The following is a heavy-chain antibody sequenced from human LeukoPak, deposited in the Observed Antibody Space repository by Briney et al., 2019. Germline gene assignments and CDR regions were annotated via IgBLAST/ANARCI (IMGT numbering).Heavy chain of an antibody. CDR3: ARGTPWELLYDDYYMDV. CDR1: GYTFTSYD. V-gene: IGHV1-8*01. J-gene: IGHJ6*03. CDR2: MNPNSGNT. D-gene: IGHD1-26*01. Sequence: GASVKVSCKASGYTFTSYDINWVRQATGQGLEWMGWMNPNSGNTGYAQNVQGRVTLTRNSSISTAYMEVNSLRSEDTAVYYCARGTPWELLYDDYYMDVWGKGTTVTVSS.